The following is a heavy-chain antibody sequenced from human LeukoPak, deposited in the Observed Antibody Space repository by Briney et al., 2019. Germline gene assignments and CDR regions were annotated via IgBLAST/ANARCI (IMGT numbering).Heavy chain of an antibody. D-gene: IGHD6-13*01. CDR3: ARDRRSAGSDAFEI. V-gene: IGHV4-59*01. Sequence: SETLSLTCTVSGGSISSYYWTRIRQPPGKGLEWMGYIYYSGSTTYNPSLKSRVTISVDTSKNQFSLKLTSVTAADAAVYYCARDRRSAGSDAFEIWGQGTMVTVSS. CDR1: GGSISSYY. J-gene: IGHJ3*02. CDR2: IYYSGST.